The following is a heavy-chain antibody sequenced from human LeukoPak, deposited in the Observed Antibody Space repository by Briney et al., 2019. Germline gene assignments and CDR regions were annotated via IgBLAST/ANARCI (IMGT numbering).Heavy chain of an antibody. CDR2: IWYDGSNK. Sequence: GGSLRLSCAASGFNFSSYGMHWVRQAPGKGLQWVAFIWYDGSNKYYADSVKGRFTISRDNSKNTLYLQINSLRAEDTAVYYCARDRGESYFDYWGQGTLVTVSS. D-gene: IGHD3-10*01. CDR3: ARDRGESYFDY. CDR1: GFNFSSYG. V-gene: IGHV3-33*01. J-gene: IGHJ4*02.